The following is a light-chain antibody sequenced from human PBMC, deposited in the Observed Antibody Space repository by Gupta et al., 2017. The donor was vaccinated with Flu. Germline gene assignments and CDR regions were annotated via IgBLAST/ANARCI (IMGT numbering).Light chain of an antibody. V-gene: IGLV3-1*01. CDR2: QDT. CDR1: RLGNKY. Sequence: TCSGERLGNKYSSWYQQKPGQSPVLVIYQDTKRPSGIPERFSGSNSGNSATLTISGTRAMDEADYYCQAGDSSTVLFGGGTRLTVL. J-gene: IGLJ3*02. CDR3: QAGDSSTVL.